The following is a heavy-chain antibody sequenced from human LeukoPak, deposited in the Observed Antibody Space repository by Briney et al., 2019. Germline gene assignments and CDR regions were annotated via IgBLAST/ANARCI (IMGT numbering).Heavy chain of an antibody. CDR3: ARGRDGYTQ. V-gene: IGHV1-2*02. CDR1: GGTFSSYA. Sequence: GASVKVSCKASGGTFSSYAISWVRQAPGQGLEWMGWINPNSGGTNYAQKFQGRVTMTRDTSISTAYMELSRLRSDDTAVYYCARGRDGYTQWGQGTLVTVSS. D-gene: IGHD5-24*01. J-gene: IGHJ4*02. CDR2: INPNSGGT.